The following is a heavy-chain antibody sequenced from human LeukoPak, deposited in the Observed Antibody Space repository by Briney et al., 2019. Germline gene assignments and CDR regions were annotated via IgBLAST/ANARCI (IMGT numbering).Heavy chain of an antibody. V-gene: IGHV5-51*01. J-gene: IGHJ3*02. CDR3: ARVPIYYDSSGYYPYDAFDI. CDR1: GYSFTSYW. Sequence: GESLKISCKGSGYSFTSYWIGWVRQMPGKGLEWMGIIYPGDSDTRYSPSFQGQVTISADKSISTAYLQWSSLKASDTAMYYCARVPIYYDSSGYYPYDAFDIWGQGTMVTVSS. CDR2: IYPGDSDT. D-gene: IGHD3-22*01.